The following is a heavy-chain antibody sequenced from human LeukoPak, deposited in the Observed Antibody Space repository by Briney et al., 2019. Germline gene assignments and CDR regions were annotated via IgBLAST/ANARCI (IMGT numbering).Heavy chain of an antibody. J-gene: IGHJ4*02. CDR3: ARGYGYNYY. CDR1: GGSISSGFYY. D-gene: IGHD5-24*01. V-gene: IGHV4-39*07. Sequence: PSETLSLTCTVSGGSISSGFYYWAWIRQPPGKGLEWIGSIYYSGITYYNPSFKSPVTISIDTAKNQFSLKLSSVTAADTAVYYCARGYGYNYYWGQGTLVTVSS. CDR2: IYYSGIT.